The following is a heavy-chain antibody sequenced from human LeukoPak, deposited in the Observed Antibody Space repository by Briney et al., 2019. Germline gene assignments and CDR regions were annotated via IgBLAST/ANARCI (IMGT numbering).Heavy chain of an antibody. CDR3: ARGIAAAGTYFDY. CDR1: GDSVSSNSAA. CDR2: TYYRSKSNN. V-gene: IGHV6-1*01. D-gene: IGHD6-13*01. Sequence: SQTLSLTCAISGDSVSSNSAAWNCIRQSPSRGLEWRGRTYYRSKSNNDYAVSVKSLITINPETSKTPFSLQLNSVPPEDTAVYYCARGIAAAGTYFDYWGQGTLVTVSS. J-gene: IGHJ4*02.